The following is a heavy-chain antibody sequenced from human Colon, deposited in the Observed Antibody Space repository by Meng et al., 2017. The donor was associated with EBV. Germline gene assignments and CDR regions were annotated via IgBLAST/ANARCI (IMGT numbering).Heavy chain of an antibody. CDR1: GGSFSGYY. CDR2: INHSGST. V-gene: IGHV4-34*01. CDR3: ARRTTVNLRSFDS. D-gene: IGHD4-17*01. Sequence: QWQLQQWGAGLLKPSETLSLTCAVSGGSFSGYYWSWIRQAPGKGLEWIGEINHSGSTKFNPSLESRVSISVDTSENQVSLKLTSVTAADTAVYYCARRTTVNLRSFDSWGQGTLVTVSS. J-gene: IGHJ4*02.